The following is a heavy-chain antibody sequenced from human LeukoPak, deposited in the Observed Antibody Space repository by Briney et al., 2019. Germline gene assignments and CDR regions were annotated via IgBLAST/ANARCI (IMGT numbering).Heavy chain of an antibody. CDR3: AKDRRYSYGQYFDY. Sequence: GGSLRLPCAASGFTFSSYAMSWVRQAPGKGLEWVSAINGSGGSTYYADSVKGRFTISRDNSKNTLYLQMNSLRAEDTAVYYCAKDRRYSYGQYFDYWGQGTLVTVSS. J-gene: IGHJ4*02. D-gene: IGHD5-18*01. CDR2: INGSGGST. V-gene: IGHV3-23*01. CDR1: GFTFSSYA.